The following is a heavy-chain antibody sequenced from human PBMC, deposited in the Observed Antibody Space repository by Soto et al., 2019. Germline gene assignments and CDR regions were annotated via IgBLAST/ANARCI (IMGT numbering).Heavy chain of an antibody. D-gene: IGHD3-10*01. CDR2: IRGGGDTT. Sequence: EVQLLESGGGLVQPGGSLRLSCAASGFPFHNYAMSWVRQAPGKGLEWVSAIRGGGDTTSYADSVKGRFTVSRDGSKNTLYLQMNSLRAEDTAVYYCAKGRGGSGSLTPRVDFWGQGTLVTVSS. CDR3: AKGRGGSGSLTPRVDF. CDR1: GFPFHNYA. V-gene: IGHV3-23*01. J-gene: IGHJ4*02.